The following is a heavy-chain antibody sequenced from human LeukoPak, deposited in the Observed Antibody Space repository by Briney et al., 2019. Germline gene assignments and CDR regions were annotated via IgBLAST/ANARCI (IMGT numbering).Heavy chain of an antibody. CDR2: IGTAGDT. V-gene: IGHV3-13*01. J-gene: IGHJ4*02. CDR1: GFTFSSYD. CDR3: ARVFWGPVVPAAIDY. D-gene: IGHD2-2*01. Sequence: GGSLRLSCAASGFTFSSYDMHWVRQATGKGLEWVSAIGTAGDTYYPGSVKGRFTISRDNAKNSLYLQMNSLRAEDTAVYYCARVFWGPVVPAAIDYWGQGTLVTVSS.